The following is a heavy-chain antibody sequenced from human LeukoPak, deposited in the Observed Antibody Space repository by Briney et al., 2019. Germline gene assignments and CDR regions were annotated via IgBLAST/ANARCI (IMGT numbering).Heavy chain of an antibody. CDR2: ISAYNGNT. CDR3: ARDKDYYYYMDV. V-gene: IGHV1-18*01. Sequence: ASVKVSCKASGYTFTSYGISWVRQAPGQGLEWMGWISAYNGNTNYAQKLQGRVTMTTDTSTSTAYMELRSLRSDDTAVYDCARDKDYYYYMDVWGKGTTVTVSS. J-gene: IGHJ6*03. CDR1: GYTFTSYG.